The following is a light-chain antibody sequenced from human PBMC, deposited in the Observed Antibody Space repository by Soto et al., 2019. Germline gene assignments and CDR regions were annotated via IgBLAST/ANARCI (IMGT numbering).Light chain of an antibody. CDR3: QQDSIWRP. CDR2: GAS. J-gene: IGKJ1*01. V-gene: IGKV3-15*01. Sequence: EIVMTQSPATLSLSPGERATLSCRASESVSNHLAWYQQKAGQAPRLLIYGASTRATGIPARFSGSGSGTDFTLTISSLQSEDFAVDYCQQDSIWRPFGQGTKVQI. CDR1: ESVSNH.